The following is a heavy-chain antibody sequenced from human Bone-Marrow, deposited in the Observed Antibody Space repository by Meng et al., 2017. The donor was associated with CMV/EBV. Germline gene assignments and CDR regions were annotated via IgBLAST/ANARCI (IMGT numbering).Heavy chain of an antibody. CDR1: RYTFTSYG. Sequence: ASVKVSCKASRYTFTSYGISWVRQAPGQGLEWMGWISAYNGNTNYAQKLQGRVTMTTDTSTSTAYMELRSLRSDDTAVYYCARGNDYGEPYYYYGMDVWGQGTLVTVSS. CDR3: ARGNDYGEPYYYYGMDV. V-gene: IGHV1-18*01. D-gene: IGHD4-17*01. CDR2: ISAYNGNT. J-gene: IGHJ6*02.